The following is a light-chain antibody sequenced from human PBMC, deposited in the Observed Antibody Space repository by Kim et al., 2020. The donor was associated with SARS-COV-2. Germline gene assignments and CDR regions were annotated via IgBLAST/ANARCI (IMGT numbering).Light chain of an antibody. V-gene: IGKV3-15*01. Sequence: SQGERDTLSCKASQSVRNKLAWYQQRPGQAPRLLIHSASTRATGIPVRFTGSGAGTEFTLTISNLQSEDFAIYYCQQYNEWPPWTFGQGTKVDIK. J-gene: IGKJ1*01. CDR2: SAS. CDR1: QSVRNK. CDR3: QQYNEWPPWT.